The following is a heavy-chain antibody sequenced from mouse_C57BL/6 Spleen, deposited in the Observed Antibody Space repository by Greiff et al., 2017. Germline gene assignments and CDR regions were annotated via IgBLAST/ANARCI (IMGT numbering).Heavy chain of an antibody. Sequence: VQLQQSGPELVKPGASVKISCKASGYAFSSSWMNWVKQRPGKGLEWIGRIYPGDGDTNYNGKFKGKATLTADKSASTAYMQLSSLTSEDSAVYFCARPFDYWGQGTTLTVSS. CDR1: GYAFSSSW. V-gene: IGHV1-82*01. CDR2: IYPGDGDT. CDR3: ARPFDY. J-gene: IGHJ2*01.